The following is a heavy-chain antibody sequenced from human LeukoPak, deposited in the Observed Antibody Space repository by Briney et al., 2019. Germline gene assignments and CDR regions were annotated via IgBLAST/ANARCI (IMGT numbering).Heavy chain of an antibody. CDR3: AREALAAAATFDY. D-gene: IGHD6-13*01. V-gene: IGHV3-74*01. Sequence: GGSLRLSCAASGFTFSSYWMHWVRQAPGKGLVWVSRINSDESSTTYADSVKGRFIISRDNAKNTLYLQMNSLRAEDTAVYYCAREALAAAATFDYWGQGTLVTVSS. CDR2: INSDESST. J-gene: IGHJ4*02. CDR1: GFTFSSYW.